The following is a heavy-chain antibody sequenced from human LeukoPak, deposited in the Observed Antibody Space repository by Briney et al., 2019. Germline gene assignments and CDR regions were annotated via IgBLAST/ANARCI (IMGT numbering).Heavy chain of an antibody. J-gene: IGHJ6*02. V-gene: IGHV1-24*01. Sequence: GASVKVSCKVSGYTLTELSMHWVRQAPGKGLEWMGGFDPEDGETIYAQKFQGRVTMTRNTSISTAYMELSSLRSEDTAVYYCASYSSSWLWGYYYYGMDVWGQGTTVTVSS. CDR2: FDPEDGET. D-gene: IGHD6-13*01. CDR3: ASYSSSWLWGYYYYGMDV. CDR1: GYTLTELS.